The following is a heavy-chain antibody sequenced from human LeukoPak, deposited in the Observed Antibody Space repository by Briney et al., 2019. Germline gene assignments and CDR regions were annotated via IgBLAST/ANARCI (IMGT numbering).Heavy chain of an antibody. J-gene: IGHJ4*02. D-gene: IGHD1-14*01. CDR1: GGSFSGYY. V-gene: IGHV4-34*01. CDR3: ARRLETARGYYFDY. CDR2: INHSGST. Sequence: PSETLSLTCAVYGGSFSGYYWSWIRQPPGKGLEWIGEINHSGSTNYNPSLKSRVTISVDTSKNQFSLKLSSVTAADTAVYYCARRLETARGYYFDYWGQGTLVTVSS.